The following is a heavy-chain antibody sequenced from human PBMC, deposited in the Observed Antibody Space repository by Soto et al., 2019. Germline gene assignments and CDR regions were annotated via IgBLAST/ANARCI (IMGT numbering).Heavy chain of an antibody. Sequence: SETLSLTCTVSGGSISSGCYYWSWIRQHPGKGLEWIGYIYYIGSTYYNPSLKSRVTISVDTSKNQFSLKLSSVTAADTAVYYCARDSGSTYSRGWQTLDYCGQGTLVTVSS. CDR2: IYYIGST. D-gene: IGHD6-19*01. J-gene: IGHJ4*02. CDR1: GGSISSGCYY. V-gene: IGHV4-31*03. CDR3: ARDSGSTYSRGWQTLDY.